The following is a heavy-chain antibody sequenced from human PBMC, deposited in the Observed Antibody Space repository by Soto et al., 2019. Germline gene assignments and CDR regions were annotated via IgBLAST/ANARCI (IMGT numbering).Heavy chain of an antibody. Sequence: GGSLRLSCAASGFTFSSYWMSWVRQAPGKGLEWVANIKQDGSEKYYVDSVKGRFTISRDNAKNSLYLQMNSLRAEDTAVYYCAREYCSSTSCYADAFDIWGQGTRVTVSS. J-gene: IGHJ3*02. CDR3: AREYCSSTSCYADAFDI. CDR1: GFTFSSYW. D-gene: IGHD2-2*01. V-gene: IGHV3-7*01. CDR2: IKQDGSEK.